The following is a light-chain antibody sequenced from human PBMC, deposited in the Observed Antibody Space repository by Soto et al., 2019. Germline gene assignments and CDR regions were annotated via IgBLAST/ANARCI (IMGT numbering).Light chain of an antibody. Sequence: QSVLTQPPSASGTPGQRVTISCSGSDSNIGSNGVNWYQHLPVIAPKLLTHSNDHRPSGVADRFSGSKSVISASLAISGLPSEDEADYYCAAWDDMLKGWVFGGGNKLTVL. J-gene: IGLJ3*02. CDR2: SND. CDR1: DSNIGSNG. CDR3: AAWDDMLKGWV. V-gene: IGLV1-44*01.